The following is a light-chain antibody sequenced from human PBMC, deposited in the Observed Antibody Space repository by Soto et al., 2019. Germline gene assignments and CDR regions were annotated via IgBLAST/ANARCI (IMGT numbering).Light chain of an antibody. CDR2: STN. J-gene: IGLJ2*01. CDR1: TGAVTSGHY. V-gene: IGLV7-43*01. CDR3: LLYYGGAQPVV. Sequence: QAVVTHEPSLTVSPGGTVTLTCASSTGAVTSGHYPNWFQQKPGQAPRALIYSTNKKHSWTPARVSGSLLGGKAALTLSGVQPEDEAEYYCLLYYGGAQPVVFGGGTKLTVL.